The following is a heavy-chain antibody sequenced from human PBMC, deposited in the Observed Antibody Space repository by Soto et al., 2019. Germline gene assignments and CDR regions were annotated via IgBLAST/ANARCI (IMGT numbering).Heavy chain of an antibody. V-gene: IGHV1-2*04. CDR1: GDSFNDYY. J-gene: IGHJ6*03. CDR3: ARESGGATATLDYYYFYMDV. D-gene: IGHD5-12*01. Sequence: QVQLVQSGAEVRKPGASVTVSCRSSGDSFNDYYIHWVRQAPGQGFEWMGWINPNGGVTKYAQKFQCWVSMTRDTSIRTVYMQLSRLRSDDTAVYYCARESGGATATLDYYYFYMDVWGTGTTVTFSS. CDR2: INPNGGVT.